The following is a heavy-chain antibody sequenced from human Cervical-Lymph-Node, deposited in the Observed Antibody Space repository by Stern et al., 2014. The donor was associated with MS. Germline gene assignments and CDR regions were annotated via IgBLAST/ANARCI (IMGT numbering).Heavy chain of an antibody. D-gene: IGHD5-12*01. CDR2: ISRSGSTM. CDR1: GFTFSDYY. J-gene: IGHJ4*02. V-gene: IGHV3-11*01. Sequence: VQLVESGGGLVKPGGSLRLSCAASGFTFSDYYMSWIRQAPGKGLEWGSYISRSGSTMYYADSVKGRFTISRDNAKNSLNLQMNSLRAEDTAVYFCARGDIVATNFFDYWGQGTLVTVSS. CDR3: ARGDIVATNFFDY.